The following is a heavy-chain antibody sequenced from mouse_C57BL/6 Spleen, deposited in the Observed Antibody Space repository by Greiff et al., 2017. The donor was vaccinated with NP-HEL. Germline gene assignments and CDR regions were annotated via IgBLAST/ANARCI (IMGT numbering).Heavy chain of an antibody. Sequence: VQLQQPGAELVRPGTSVKLSCKASGYTFTSYWMHWVKQRPGQGLEWIGVIDPSDSYTNYNQKFKGKATLTVDTSSSTAYMQLSSLTSEDSAVYYCARVGSYEYFDVWGTGTTVTVSS. V-gene: IGHV1-59*01. D-gene: IGHD1-1*02. CDR2: IDPSDSYT. CDR1: GYTFTSYW. CDR3: ARVGSYEYFDV. J-gene: IGHJ1*03.